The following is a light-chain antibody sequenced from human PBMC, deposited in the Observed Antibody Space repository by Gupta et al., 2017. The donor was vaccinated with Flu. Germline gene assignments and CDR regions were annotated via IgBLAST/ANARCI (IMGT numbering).Light chain of an antibody. Sequence: EIVLTQSPATLSLSPGERATLSCRASQSVSSYLAWYQQQKPGQAPRLLIYDASNRATGIPARFSGSGSGTDFTLTISSLEPEDFAVYYCQQRSNWPPLTFGGGTKVEIK. CDR3: QQRSNWPPLT. J-gene: IGKJ4*01. V-gene: IGKV3-11*01. CDR2: DAS. CDR1: QSVSSY.